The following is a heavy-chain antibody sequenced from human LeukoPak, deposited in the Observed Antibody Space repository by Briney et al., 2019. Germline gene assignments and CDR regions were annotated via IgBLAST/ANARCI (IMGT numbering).Heavy chain of an antibody. V-gene: IGHV3-20*04. CDR2: INWNGDST. CDR3: ASSSEPGIAAAGTG. CDR1: GFTFDDYG. Sequence: GGSLRLSCAASGFTFDDYGMSWVRQAPGKGLEWVSGINWNGDSTGYADSVKGRFTISRDNAKNSLYLQMNSLRAEDTALYYCASSSEPGIAAAGTGWGQGTLVTVSS. J-gene: IGHJ4*02. D-gene: IGHD6-13*01.